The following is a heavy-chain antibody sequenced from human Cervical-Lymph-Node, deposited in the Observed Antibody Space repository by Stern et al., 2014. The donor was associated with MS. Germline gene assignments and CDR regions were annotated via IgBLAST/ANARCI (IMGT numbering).Heavy chain of an antibody. D-gene: IGHD4/OR15-4a*01. J-gene: IGHJ3*02. V-gene: IGHV3-9*01. CDR2: ISWNSVSI. CDR3: TKGANDAFDI. Sequence: EVQLVESGGGLVQPGRSLRLSCAASGFTFDDYVMHWVRQTPDKGLEWVSGISWNSVSIGYADSVKGRFTISRDNAKNYLYLQMNSLRPEDTVLYYCTKGANDAFDIWGQGTKVTVSS. CDR1: GFTFDDYV.